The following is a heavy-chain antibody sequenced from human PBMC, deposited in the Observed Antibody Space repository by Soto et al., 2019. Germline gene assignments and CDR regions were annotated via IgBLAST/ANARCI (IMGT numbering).Heavy chain of an antibody. Sequence: QITLKESGPTLVKPTQTLTLTCTFSGFSLSTSGVGVGWIRQPPGKALEWLALIYWDDDKRYSPSLKSRLTITKDTSKNQVVLTMNNMDPVDTATYYCAHSPRLVVTAMLYFDYWGQGTLVTVSS. CDR2: IYWDDDK. J-gene: IGHJ4*02. CDR3: AHSPRLVVTAMLYFDY. CDR1: GFSLSTSGVG. V-gene: IGHV2-5*02. D-gene: IGHD2-21*02.